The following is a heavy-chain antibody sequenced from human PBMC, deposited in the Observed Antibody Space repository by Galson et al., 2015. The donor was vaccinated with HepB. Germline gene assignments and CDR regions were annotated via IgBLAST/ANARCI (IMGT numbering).Heavy chain of an antibody. CDR3: ASYLWETYRYIKY. V-gene: IGHV3-23*01. J-gene: IGHJ4*02. CDR1: GFTFSSSY. Sequence: SLRLSCAASGFTFSSSYMGWLRQPPGKGLAWVSGLSGSGDSSYYVDSVRGRFTISRDNAKNTLYLRMNGLRDEDTAVYYCASYLWETYRYIKYWGQGTSVTVSS. D-gene: IGHD3-16*02. CDR2: LSGSGDSS.